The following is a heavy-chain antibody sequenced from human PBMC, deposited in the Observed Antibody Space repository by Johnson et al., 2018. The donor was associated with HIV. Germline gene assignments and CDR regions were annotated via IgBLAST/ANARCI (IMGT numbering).Heavy chain of an antibody. CDR1: GFTFRSYA. V-gene: IGHV3-30*04. Sequence: QMQLVESGGGVVQPGRSLRLSCAASGFTFRSYAMHWVRQAPGKGLEWVAVISYDGSNKYYADSVKGRLTISRDNSKNTLYLQLNSRRAEDTAVYYCASGEDYGGNYGAFDIWGQGTMVTVSS. CDR3: ASGEDYGGNYGAFDI. D-gene: IGHD4-23*01. J-gene: IGHJ3*02. CDR2: ISYDGSNK.